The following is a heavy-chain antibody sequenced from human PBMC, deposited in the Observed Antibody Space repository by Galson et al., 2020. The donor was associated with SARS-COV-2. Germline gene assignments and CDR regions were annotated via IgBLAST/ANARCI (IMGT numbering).Heavy chain of an antibody. CDR3: ARPYSGSYLGWFEP. V-gene: IGHV3-30*01. J-gene: IGHJ5*02. CDR2: ISYDGSNK. CDR1: GFTFSSYA. D-gene: IGHD1-26*01. Sequence: GESLKISCAASGFTFSSYAMHWVRQAPGKGLEWVAVISYDGSNKYYADSVKGRFTISRDNSKNTLYLQMNSLRAEDTAVYYCARPYSGSYLGWFEPWGQGTLVTVSS.